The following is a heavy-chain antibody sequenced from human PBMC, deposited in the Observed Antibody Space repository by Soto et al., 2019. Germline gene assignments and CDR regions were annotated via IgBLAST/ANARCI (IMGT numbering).Heavy chain of an antibody. CDR1: GFSLSTSGMC. Sequence: SGPTLVNPTQTLRLTCTFSGFSLSTSGMCVSWIRQPPGEALEWLARINWDDDKYYSTSLKTRLTISKDTSKNQVVLTMINMDPVDTATYYCAWIRNDFWSADYYYYYMDVWGKGTTVTVSS. V-gene: IGHV2-70*11. J-gene: IGHJ6*03. CDR2: INWDDDK. CDR3: AWIRNDFWSADYYYYYMDV. D-gene: IGHD3-3*01.